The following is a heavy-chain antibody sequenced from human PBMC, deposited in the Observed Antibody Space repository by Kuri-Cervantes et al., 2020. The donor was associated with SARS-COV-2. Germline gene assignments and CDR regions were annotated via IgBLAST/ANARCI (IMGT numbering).Heavy chain of an antibody. CDR1: GYTFTGYY. D-gene: IGHD6-13*01. V-gene: IGHV1-2*02. Sequence: ASVKVSCKASGYTFTGYYMHWVRQAPGQGLEWMGWINPNSGGTNYTQKFQGRVTMTRDTSISTAYMELSRLRSDDTAVDYCARGGVRIAARLRDYYYGMDVWGQGTTVTVSS. CDR3: ARGGVRIAARLRDYYYGMDV. CDR2: INPNSGGT. J-gene: IGHJ6*02.